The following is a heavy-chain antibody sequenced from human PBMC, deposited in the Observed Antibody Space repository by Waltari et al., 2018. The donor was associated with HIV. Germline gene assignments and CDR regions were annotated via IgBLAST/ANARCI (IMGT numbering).Heavy chain of an antibody. CDR3: ARDRLYGTSFRDWVGPYYCDH. CDR2: ISSSRRTI. CDR1: GFSLSNYR. Sequence: EVQLVESGGGLVQPGGSLRLSCEVPGFSLSNYRMNWVRQAPGKGLEWISYISSSRRTIYYADSVKGRVTNSRDNAKNSLYLQMNSLSAEDTAVYYCARDRLYGTSFRDWVGPYYCDHWGQGTQVTVS. J-gene: IGHJ4*02. V-gene: IGHV3-48*04. D-gene: IGHD3-10*01.